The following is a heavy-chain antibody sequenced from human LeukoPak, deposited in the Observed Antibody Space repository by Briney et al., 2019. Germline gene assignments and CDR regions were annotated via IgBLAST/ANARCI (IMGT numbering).Heavy chain of an antibody. CDR3: ARRGRSSNYFHY. Sequence: GESLKISCKGSGYSFTNYWIGWVRQMPGKGLEWMGIIYPGDSAGDSDTRYSPSFRGQVTISADKSISTAYLQWSSLKASNTATYYCARRGRSSNYFHYWGQGTLVTVSS. D-gene: IGHD6-6*01. V-gene: IGHV5-51*01. CDR1: GYSFTNYW. CDR2: IYPGDSAGDSDT. J-gene: IGHJ4*02.